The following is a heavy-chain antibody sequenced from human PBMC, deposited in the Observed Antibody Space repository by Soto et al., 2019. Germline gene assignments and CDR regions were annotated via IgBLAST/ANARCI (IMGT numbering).Heavy chain of an antibody. CDR3: ARGVQIRYCSGGSCYDTYNWFDP. D-gene: IGHD2-15*01. Sequence: QVQLQQWGAGLLKPSETLSLTCAVYGGSFSGYYWSWIRQPPGKGLEWVGEINHSGSTNYNPSLKSRLTISVATSKNHFALKLRSVTAAGTAVYYCARGVQIRYCSGGSCYDTYNWFDPWGQGTLVIVSA. J-gene: IGHJ5*02. CDR2: INHSGST. V-gene: IGHV4-34*01. CDR1: GGSFSGYY.